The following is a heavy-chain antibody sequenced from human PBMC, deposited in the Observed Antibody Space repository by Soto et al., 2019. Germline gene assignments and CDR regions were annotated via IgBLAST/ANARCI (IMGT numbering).Heavy chain of an antibody. CDR1: GGSMSSYY. CDR3: ARDYYGSGSSAFDI. Sequence: PSETLSLTCTVSGGSMSSYYWSWIRQPPGKGLEWIGYIYYSGSTYYNPSLKSRVTISVDTSKNQFSLKLSSVTAADTAVYYCARDYYGSGSSAFDIWGQGTMVTVSS. J-gene: IGHJ3*02. CDR2: IYYSGST. D-gene: IGHD3-10*01. V-gene: IGHV4-59*12.